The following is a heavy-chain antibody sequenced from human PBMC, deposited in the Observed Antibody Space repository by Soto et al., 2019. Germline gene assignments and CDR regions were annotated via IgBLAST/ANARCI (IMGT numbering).Heavy chain of an antibody. CDR2: ISYDGRNK. Sequence: PGGSLRLSCAASGFTFSSYDMHWVRQAPGKGLEWVAVISYDGRNKYYADSVKGRFTISRDNSKNTLYLQMNSLRAEDTAVYYCAREGRIDGEYYGMDVWGQGTTVTVSS. CDR1: GFTFSSYD. V-gene: IGHV3-30*04. J-gene: IGHJ6*02. D-gene: IGHD3-16*02. CDR3: AREGRIDGEYYGMDV.